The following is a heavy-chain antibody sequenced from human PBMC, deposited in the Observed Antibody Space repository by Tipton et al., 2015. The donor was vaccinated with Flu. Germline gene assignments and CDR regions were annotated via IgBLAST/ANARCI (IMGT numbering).Heavy chain of an antibody. CDR3: ARHRGYSYGYQDF. D-gene: IGHD5-18*01. V-gene: IGHV5-51*01. CDR1: GYSFTNYW. CDR2: IYPGDSNT. J-gene: IGHJ4*02. Sequence: QLVQSGAEVKKPGESLKISCKGSGYSFTNYWIGWVRQMPGKGLEWMGIIYPGDSNTIYSPSFQGQVTISADKSISTAYLQWSSLRASDTAMYYCARHRGYSYGYQDFWGQGTLVTVSS.